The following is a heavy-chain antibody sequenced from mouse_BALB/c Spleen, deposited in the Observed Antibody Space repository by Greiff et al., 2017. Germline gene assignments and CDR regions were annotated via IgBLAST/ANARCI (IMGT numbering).Heavy chain of an antibody. CDR2: ISSGGSYT. CDR1: GFTFSSYA. V-gene: IGHV5-9-4*01. D-gene: IGHD4-1*01. Sequence: EVQLVESGGGLVKPGGSLKLSCAASGFTFSSYAMSWVRQSPEKRLEWVAEISSGGSYTYYPDTVTGRFTISRDNAKNTLYLEMSSLRSEDTAMYYCARGGLNWDYWGQGTLVTVSA. J-gene: IGHJ3*01. CDR3: ARGGLNWDY.